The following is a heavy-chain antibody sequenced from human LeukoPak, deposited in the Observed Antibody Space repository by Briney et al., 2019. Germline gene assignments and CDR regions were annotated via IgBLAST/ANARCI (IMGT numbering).Heavy chain of an antibody. CDR2: IYHSGST. Sequence: SETLSLTCAVSGGSVSSGSYSWSWIRQPPGKGLEWIGCIYHSGSTTYNPSLKSRVTMSLDRSKNQVSLKLSSVTAADTAVYSCAGDYGASYLFDFRGQGTLVNVFS. CDR3: AGDYGASYLFDF. D-gene: IGHD3-16*01. J-gene: IGHJ4*02. V-gene: IGHV4-30-2*01. CDR1: GGSVSSGSYS.